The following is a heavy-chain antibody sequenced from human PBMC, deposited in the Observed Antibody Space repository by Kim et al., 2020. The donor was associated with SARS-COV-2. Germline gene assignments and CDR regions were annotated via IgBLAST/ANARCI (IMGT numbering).Heavy chain of an antibody. Sequence: SLKSRVTISVDTSKNQFSLKLSSVTAADTAVYYCARHAIAVAGTSYFDYWGQGTLVTVSS. D-gene: IGHD6-19*01. V-gene: IGHV4-39*01. J-gene: IGHJ4*02. CDR3: ARHAIAVAGTSYFDY.